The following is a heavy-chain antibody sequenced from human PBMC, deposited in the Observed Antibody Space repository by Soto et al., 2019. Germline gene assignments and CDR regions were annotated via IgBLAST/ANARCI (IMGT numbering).Heavy chain of an antibody. CDR1: GFSFRSDW. CDR2: TNQDGSQK. J-gene: IGHJ4*02. D-gene: IGHD2-15*01. CDR3: SGGVGDAF. Sequence: EEQLVESGGGLVQPGGSLRLTCAVSGFSFRSDWMNWVRQAPGKGLEWVAHTNQDGSQKYYVDSVKGRFTIFRDNDQNSLSLQMNSLRAVDTAVYYCSGGVGDAFWGQGTLVTVSS. V-gene: IGHV3-7*04.